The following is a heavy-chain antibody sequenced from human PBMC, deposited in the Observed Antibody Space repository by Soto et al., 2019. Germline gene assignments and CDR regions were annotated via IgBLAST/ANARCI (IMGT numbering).Heavy chain of an antibody. V-gene: IGHV3-30*03. Sequence: QVQLVESGGGVVQPWRTLILSCAASGFNFSSYGMHWVRQAPGKWLEWVAVISYDGSNKYYVDSVKGRFNISRDNSKNAMYLQMKCLRAEDTLVYYCAGSKGCLRPYCYDPWGRGTLVVVPS. CDR1: GFNFSSYG. J-gene: IGHJ5*02. CDR3: AGSKGCLRPYCYDP. CDR2: ISYDGSNK. D-gene: IGHD3-10*01.